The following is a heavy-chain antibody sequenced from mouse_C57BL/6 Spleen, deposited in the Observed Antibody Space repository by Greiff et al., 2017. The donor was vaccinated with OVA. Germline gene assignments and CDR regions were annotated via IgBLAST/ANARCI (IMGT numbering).Heavy chain of an antibody. CDR1: GYTFTSYW. CDR3: ARWSFWYFDV. Sequence: QVQLKQSGAELVKPGASVKLSCKASGYTFTSYWMHWVKQRPGQGLEWIGMIHPNSGSTNYNEKFKSKATLTVDKSSSTAYMQLSSLTSEDSAVYYCARWSFWYFDVWGTGTTVTVSS. V-gene: IGHV1-64*01. J-gene: IGHJ1*03. CDR2: IHPNSGST.